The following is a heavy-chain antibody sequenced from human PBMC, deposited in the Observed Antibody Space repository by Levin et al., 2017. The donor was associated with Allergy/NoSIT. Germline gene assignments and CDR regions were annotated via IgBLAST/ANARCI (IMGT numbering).Heavy chain of an antibody. CDR2: INHSGST. Sequence: PSETLSLTCAVYGGSFSGYYWSWIRQPPGKGLEWIGEINHSGSTNYNPSLKSRVTISVDTSKNQFSLKLSSVTAADTAVYYCARRTMIVVVQTRRGAFDIWGQGTMVTVSS. V-gene: IGHV4-34*01. CDR1: GGSFSGYY. CDR3: ARRTMIVVVQTRRGAFDI. J-gene: IGHJ3*02. D-gene: IGHD3-22*01.